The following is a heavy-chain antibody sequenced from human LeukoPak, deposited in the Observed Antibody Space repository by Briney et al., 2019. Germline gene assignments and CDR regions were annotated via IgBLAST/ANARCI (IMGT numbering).Heavy chain of an antibody. V-gene: IGHV3-48*04. CDR3: ARDGVRGRYYMDV. D-gene: IGHD3-10*01. Sequence: HSGGSLRLSCAASGFTFSSYGMTWVRQAPGKGLEWVSYISSSSSTIYYADSVKGRFTISRDNAKNSLYLQMSSLRAEDTAVYYCARDGVRGRYYMDVWGKGTTVTVSS. CDR2: ISSSSSTI. CDR1: GFTFSSYG. J-gene: IGHJ6*03.